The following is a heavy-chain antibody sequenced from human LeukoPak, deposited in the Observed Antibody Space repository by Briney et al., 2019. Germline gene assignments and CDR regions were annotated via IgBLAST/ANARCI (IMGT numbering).Heavy chain of an antibody. CDR2: IHYTGST. Sequence: SETLPLTCTASGGSISSYYWSWIRQSPGKGLECIGYIHYTGSTNYNPSLKSRVTISVETSKNQFSLKLKSVTAADTAVYYCARGGYYGSGNDFRFDPWGQGTLVTVSS. V-gene: IGHV4-59*01. CDR1: GGSISSYY. CDR3: ARGGYYGSGNDFRFDP. D-gene: IGHD3-10*01. J-gene: IGHJ5*02.